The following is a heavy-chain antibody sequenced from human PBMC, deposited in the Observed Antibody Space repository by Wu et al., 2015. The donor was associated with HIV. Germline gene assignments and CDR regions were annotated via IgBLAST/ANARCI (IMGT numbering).Heavy chain of an antibody. J-gene: IGHJ5*02. Sequence: QVHLVQSGAEAKKPGSSVKVSCKASGGTFSSFAISWVRQAPGQGLEWVGGIIPMFDQANYAQKFQDRVTITADASMNTAYMELSSLRSEDTAIYYCASGTYGVGTPNRFDPWGQGTLVTVSS. CDR3: ASGTYGVGTPNRFDP. D-gene: IGHD3-16*01. CDR2: IIPMFDQA. V-gene: IGHV1-69*12. CDR1: GGTFSSFA.